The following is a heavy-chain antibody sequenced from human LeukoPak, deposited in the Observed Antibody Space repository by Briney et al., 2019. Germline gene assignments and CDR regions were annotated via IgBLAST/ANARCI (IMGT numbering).Heavy chain of an antibody. V-gene: IGHV1-46*01. CDR2: INPSGGST. D-gene: IGHD4-17*01. CDR1: GYTFTSYY. Sequence: ASVKVSCKASGYTFTSYYMHWVRQAPGQALEWMGIINPSGGSTSYAQKFQGRVTMTRDTSTSTVYMELSSLRSEDTAVYYCARALYGDPIDYWGQGTLVTVSS. J-gene: IGHJ4*02. CDR3: ARALYGDPIDY.